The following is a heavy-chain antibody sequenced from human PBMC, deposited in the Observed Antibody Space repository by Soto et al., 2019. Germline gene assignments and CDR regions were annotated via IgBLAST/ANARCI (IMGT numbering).Heavy chain of an antibody. Sequence: PGGSLRLSCAASGFTFSSYGMHWVRQAPGKGLEWVVVISYDGSNKYYADSVKGRFTISRDNSKNTLYLQMNSLRAEDTAVYYCAKDPENDFWGGYKDYWGQGTLVTVSS. CDR2: ISYDGSNK. J-gene: IGHJ4*02. V-gene: IGHV3-30*18. CDR3: AKDPENDFWGGYKDY. D-gene: IGHD3-3*01. CDR1: GFTFSSYG.